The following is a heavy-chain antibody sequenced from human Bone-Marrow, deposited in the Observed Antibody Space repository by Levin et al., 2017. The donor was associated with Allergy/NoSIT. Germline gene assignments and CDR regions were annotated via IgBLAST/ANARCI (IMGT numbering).Heavy chain of an antibody. Sequence: RPGGSLRLSCEASGFTFSSNVINWVRQAPGKGLEWVSSISPGAATTYYAGSVKGRFTISRDISKNTLYLQMNSLRAEDTARYYCAKVKCVSTGCTYAFDLWGQGTMVTVSS. CDR2: ISPGAATT. CDR3: AKVKCVSTGCTYAFDL. V-gene: IGHV3-23*01. J-gene: IGHJ3*01. CDR1: GFTFSSNV. D-gene: IGHD2-2*01.